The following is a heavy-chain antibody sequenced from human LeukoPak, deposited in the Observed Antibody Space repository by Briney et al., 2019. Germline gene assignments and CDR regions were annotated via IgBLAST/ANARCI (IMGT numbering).Heavy chain of an antibody. J-gene: IGHJ4*02. V-gene: IGHV3-64*01. D-gene: IGHD3-22*01. CDR1: GFTFSSYT. CDR2: LSSNGGWT. CDR3: ARDGGYDNSGYNYFDY. Sequence: GGSLRLSCAASGFTFSSYTMHWVRQAPGKGLEYVSGLSSNGGWTYYANSVKGRFTISRDNSKNTLHLEMGSLRAEDMAVYYCARDGGYDNSGYNYFDYWGQGTLVTVSS.